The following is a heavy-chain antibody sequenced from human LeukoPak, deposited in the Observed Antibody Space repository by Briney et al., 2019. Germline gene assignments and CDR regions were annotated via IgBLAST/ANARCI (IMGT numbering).Heavy chain of an antibody. Sequence: GASVKVSCKASGGTFSSYAISWVRQAPGQGLEWMGGIIPIFGTANYAQKFQGRVTITADESTSTAYMELSSLRSEDTAVYYCASYLRGAIWYYYYGMDVWGQGTTVTVSS. CDR3: ASYLRGAIWYYYYGMDV. V-gene: IGHV1-69*13. CDR2: IIPIFGTA. CDR1: GGTFSSYA. D-gene: IGHD3-10*02. J-gene: IGHJ6*02.